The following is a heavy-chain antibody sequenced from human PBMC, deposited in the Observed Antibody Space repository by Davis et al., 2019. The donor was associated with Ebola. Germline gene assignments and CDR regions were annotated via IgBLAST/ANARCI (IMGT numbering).Heavy chain of an antibody. CDR1: GVSIITHY. D-gene: IGHD3-16*01. Sequence: PSETLSLTCTVSGVSIITHYWSWIRQPPGKGLEVIGSTYYSGSTNYNPSLKSRVTISVDTSKNQFSLNLSSLTAADTAVYYCAERGGSVWGQGTRVTVSS. J-gene: IGHJ4*02. CDR3: AERGGSV. V-gene: IGHV4-59*11. CDR2: TYYSGST.